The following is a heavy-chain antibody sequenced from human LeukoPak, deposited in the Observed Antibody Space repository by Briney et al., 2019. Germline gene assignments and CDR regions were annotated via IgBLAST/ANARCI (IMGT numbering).Heavy chain of an antibody. D-gene: IGHD3-16*02. V-gene: IGHV1-8*01. J-gene: IGHJ4*02. CDR2: MNPNSGNT. CDR1: GYTFTSYD. CDR3: AKDRYSPPTPEIDY. Sequence: GASVKVSCKASGYTFTSYDINWVRQATGQGLEWMGWMNPNSGNTGYAQKFQGRVTMTRNTSISTAYMELSSLRAEDTAVYYCAKDRYSPPTPEIDYWGQGTLVTVSS.